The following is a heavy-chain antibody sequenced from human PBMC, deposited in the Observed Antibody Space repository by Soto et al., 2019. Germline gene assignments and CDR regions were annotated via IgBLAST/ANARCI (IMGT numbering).Heavy chain of an antibody. CDR2: ISGSGGIT. J-gene: IGHJ4*02. CDR3: TKGGIQVPDY. V-gene: IGHV3-23*01. D-gene: IGHD6-13*01. CDR1: GFTFSSYA. Sequence: GGSLRLSCAASGFTFSSYATGWVRQAPDKGLDWVSAISGSGGITYYADSVKGRFTISRDNSKNVLYLQMNRLTTEDTAIYYCTKGGIQVPDYWGQGTLVTVSS.